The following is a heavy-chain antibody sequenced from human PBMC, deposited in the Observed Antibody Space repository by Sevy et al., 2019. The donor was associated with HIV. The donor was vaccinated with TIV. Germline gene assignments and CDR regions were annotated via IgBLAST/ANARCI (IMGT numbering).Heavy chain of an antibody. J-gene: IGHJ4*02. CDR2: ISSSSSYI. CDR1: GFTFSSYS. V-gene: IGHV3-21*01. CDR3: ARGPLAGSGRHGYFDY. D-gene: IGHD3-10*01. Sequence: GGSLRLSCAASGFTFSSYSMNWVRQAPGKGLEWVSSISSSSSYIYYADSVKGRFTISRDNAKNSLYLQMNSLRPEDTAVYYCARGPLAGSGRHGYFDYWGQGTLVTVSS.